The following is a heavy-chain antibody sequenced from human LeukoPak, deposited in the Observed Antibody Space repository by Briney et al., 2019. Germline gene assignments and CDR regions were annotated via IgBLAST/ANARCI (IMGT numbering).Heavy chain of an antibody. Sequence: PGGSLRLSCAASGFTFSSYAMHWVRQAPGKGLEWVVFIRYDGSDKYYADSVKGRFTISRDNSKNTLSLQVNSLRVDDTAVYYCAKGAITSSTTCYFDSWGQGTLVTVSS. J-gene: IGHJ4*02. D-gene: IGHD2-2*01. CDR1: GFTFSSYA. CDR2: IRYDGSDK. V-gene: IGHV3-30*02. CDR3: AKGAITSSTTCYFDS.